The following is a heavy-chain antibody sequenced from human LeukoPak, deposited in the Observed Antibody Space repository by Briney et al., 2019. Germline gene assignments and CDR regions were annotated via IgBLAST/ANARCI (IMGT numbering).Heavy chain of an antibody. CDR3: ARGGGVAAAAYSYYYMDV. J-gene: IGHJ6*03. CDR1: GFIFSSYG. V-gene: IGHV3-30*02. D-gene: IGHD6-13*01. Sequence: TGGSLRLSCAASGFIFSSYGMHWVRQSPGKGLEWVAFIRYDGSNKYYADSVKGRFTISRDNSKNTLQLQMTSLRAEDTAVYYCARGGGVAAAAYSYYYMDVWGKGTTVTVSS. CDR2: IRYDGSNK.